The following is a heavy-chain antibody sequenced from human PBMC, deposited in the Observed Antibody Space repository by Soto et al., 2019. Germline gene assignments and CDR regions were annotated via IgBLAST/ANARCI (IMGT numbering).Heavy chain of an antibody. V-gene: IGHV4-31*03. CDR1: GGSISSGGYY. CDR2: IYYSGST. J-gene: IGHJ4*02. D-gene: IGHD2-2*01. CDR3: ARENGLFYCSSTSCYGLDY. Sequence: SETLSLTCTVSGGSISSGGYYWSWIRQHPGKGLEWIGYIYYSGSTYYNPSLKSRVTISVDTSKNQFSLKLSSVTAADTAVYYCARENGLFYCSSTSCYGLDYWGQGTLVTVSS.